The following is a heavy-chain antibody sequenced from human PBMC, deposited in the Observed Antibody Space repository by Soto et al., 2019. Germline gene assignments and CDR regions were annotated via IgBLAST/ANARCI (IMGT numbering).Heavy chain of an antibody. CDR3: ARENGAYYYGSGRPYGMDV. CDR2: INHSGST. J-gene: IGHJ6*02. CDR1: VGSFSGYY. Sequence: ETLSLTCAFYVGSFSGYYWSWIRQPPGKGLEWIGEINHSGSTNYNPSLKSRVTISVDTSKNQFSLKLSSVTAADTAVYYCARENGAYYYGSGRPYGMDVWGQGTTVTVSS. V-gene: IGHV4-34*01. D-gene: IGHD3-10*01.